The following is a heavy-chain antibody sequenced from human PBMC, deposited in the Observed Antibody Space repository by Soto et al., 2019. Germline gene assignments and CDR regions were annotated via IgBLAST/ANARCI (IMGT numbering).Heavy chain of an antibody. D-gene: IGHD4-17*01. V-gene: IGHV3-23*01. Sequence: EGQVLESGGGLVQPGGSLRLTCVASGFTLSNFGMSWVRQAPGKGLEWVSFVSGNGGSTYYIDSVKGRFTISRDSSTNKVRLQMNSLRAEDTAVYYCATSNYGERDWGQGALVTVSS. CDR1: GFTLSNFG. CDR3: ATSNYGERD. CDR2: VSGNGGST. J-gene: IGHJ4*02.